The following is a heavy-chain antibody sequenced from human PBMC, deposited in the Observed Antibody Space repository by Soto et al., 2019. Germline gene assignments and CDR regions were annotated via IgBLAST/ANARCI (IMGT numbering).Heavy chain of an antibody. CDR3: ARDLIPDEGSMGSDP. D-gene: IGHD6-13*01. CDR1: GGTFSSYA. V-gene: IGHV1-69*01. J-gene: IGHJ5*02. CDR2: IIPIYGTA. Sequence: QVQLVQSGAEVKKPGSSVKVSCKASGGTFSSYAISWVRQAPGQGLEWMGGIIPIYGTANYAQKFQGRVTITADESASTAYMELSSLRSEDKAVYYCARDLIPDEGSMGSDPWGKGTLVTVSS.